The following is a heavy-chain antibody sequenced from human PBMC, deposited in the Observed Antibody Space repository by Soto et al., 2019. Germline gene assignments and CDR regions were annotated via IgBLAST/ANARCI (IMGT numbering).Heavy chain of an antibody. J-gene: IGHJ6*02. CDR2: ITRNSDI. D-gene: IGHD2-21*02. Sequence: EGSLRLSCAASGFTFSSYSMHWVRQAPGKGLEWVSAITRNSDIYYADSVKGRFTISRDNAQNSVSLQMDSLRAEDTAVYYCAREETAWPLAYGLDVWGQGTTVTVSS. CDR1: GFTFSSYS. V-gene: IGHV3-21*01. CDR3: AREETAWPLAYGLDV.